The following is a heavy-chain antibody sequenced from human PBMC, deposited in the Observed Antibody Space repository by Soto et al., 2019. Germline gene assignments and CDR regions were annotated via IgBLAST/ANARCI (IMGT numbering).Heavy chain of an antibody. CDR1: GGSISSYY. CDR2: IYYSGST. D-gene: IGHD6-19*01. Sequence: SETLSLTCTVSGGSISSYYWSWIRQPPGKGLEWIGYIYYSGSTNYNPSLKSRVTISVDTSKNQFSLKLSSVTAADTAVYYCARESPGYSSGWHIDYWGQGTLVTVS. V-gene: IGHV4-59*01. J-gene: IGHJ4*02. CDR3: ARESPGYSSGWHIDY.